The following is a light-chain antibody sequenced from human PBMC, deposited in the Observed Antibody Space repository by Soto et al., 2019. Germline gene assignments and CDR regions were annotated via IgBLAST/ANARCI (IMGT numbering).Light chain of an antibody. CDR2: KAS. J-gene: IGKJ1*01. CDR3: HQYNTYLWT. Sequence: DIQMTQSPSTLSASVGDRVTITCRASQSISSWLAWYQQKPGKAPKLLIYKASTLETGVPSGFSGSGSGTEFTLTISTLQPDDFATYYCHQYNTYLWTFGQGTKVDI. V-gene: IGKV1-5*03. CDR1: QSISSW.